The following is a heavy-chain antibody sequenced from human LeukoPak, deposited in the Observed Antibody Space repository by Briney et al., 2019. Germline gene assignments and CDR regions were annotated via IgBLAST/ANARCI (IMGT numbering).Heavy chain of an antibody. CDR2: INPSGGST. Sequence: ASVKVSCKASGYTFTSYYMRWVRQAPGQGLEWMGIINPSGGSTSYAQKFQGRVTMTRDTSTSTVYMELSSLRSEDTAVYYCARGGLGYAISYYYYMDVWGKGTTVTVSS. V-gene: IGHV1-46*01. CDR1: GYTFTSYY. D-gene: IGHD2-2*01. J-gene: IGHJ6*03. CDR3: ARGGLGYAISYYYYMDV.